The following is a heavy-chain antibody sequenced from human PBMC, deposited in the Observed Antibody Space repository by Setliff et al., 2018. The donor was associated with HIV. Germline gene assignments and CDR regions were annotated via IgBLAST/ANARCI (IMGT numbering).Heavy chain of an antibody. CDR3: VRNSFDYVEEE. J-gene: IGHJ4*02. Sequence: NPSETLSLTCKVSGDSVNSYNYYWSWIRQHPGKGLEWIGYIYYSGSSYYNPSVRSRVIMSLDTSENHFSLKLSSVTAADTAVYYCVRNSFDYVEEEWGQGTQVTVSS. CDR2: IYYSGSS. CDR1: GDSVNSYNYY. V-gene: IGHV4-31*03. D-gene: IGHD3-9*01.